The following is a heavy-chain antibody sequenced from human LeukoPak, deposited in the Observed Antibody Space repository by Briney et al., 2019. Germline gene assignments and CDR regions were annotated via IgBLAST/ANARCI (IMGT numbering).Heavy chain of an antibody. V-gene: IGHV1-69*01. CDR3: ARDKVPIVVVPAAHWNYYYGMDV. D-gene: IGHD2-2*01. Sequence: SVKVSCKASGGTFSSYAISWVRQAPGQGLEWMGGIIPIFGTANYAQKSQGRVTITADESTSTAYMELSSLRSEDTAVYYCARDKVPIVVVPAAHWNYYYGMDVWGQGTTVTVSS. J-gene: IGHJ6*02. CDR1: GGTFSSYA. CDR2: IIPIFGTA.